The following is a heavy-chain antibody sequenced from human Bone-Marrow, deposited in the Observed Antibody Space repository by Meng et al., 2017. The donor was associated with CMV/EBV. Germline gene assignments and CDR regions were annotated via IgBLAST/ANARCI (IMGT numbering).Heavy chain of an antibody. CDR3: ARVAQLLYPLLLDY. Sequence: GGSLRLSCVASGFNFRDYTMNWIRQAPGKGLEWVSSISSSSSYIYYADSVKGRFTISRDNAKNSLYLQMNSLRAEDTAVYYCARVAQLLYPLLLDYWGQGTLVTVSS. J-gene: IGHJ4*02. CDR2: ISSSSSYI. CDR1: GFNFRDYT. V-gene: IGHV3-21*01. D-gene: IGHD2-2*02.